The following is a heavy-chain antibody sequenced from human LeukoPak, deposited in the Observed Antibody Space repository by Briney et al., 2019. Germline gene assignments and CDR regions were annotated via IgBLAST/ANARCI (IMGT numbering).Heavy chain of an antibody. Sequence: GGSLRLSCAASEFDFSSHAMTWVRQAPGKGLEWVSATSISGSKTYYADSVKGRFTISRDNSKNTLYLQMNSLRAEDTAVYYCANEIRPNDYWGQGTQVTVSS. V-gene: IGHV3-23*01. CDR3: ANEIRPNDY. J-gene: IGHJ4*02. D-gene: IGHD4-17*01. CDR2: TSISGSKT. CDR1: EFDFSSHA.